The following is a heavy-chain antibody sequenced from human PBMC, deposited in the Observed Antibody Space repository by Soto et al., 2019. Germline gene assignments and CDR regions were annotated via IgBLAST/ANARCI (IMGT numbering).Heavy chain of an antibody. CDR1: GYTFTGYY. CDR2: INPNSGGT. J-gene: IGHJ5*02. V-gene: IGHV1-2*02. D-gene: IGHD3-3*01. Sequence: GASVKVSCKASGYTFTGYYMHWVRQAPGQGLEWMGWINPNSGGTNYAQKFQGRVTMTRDTSISTAYMELSRLRSDDTAVYYCAREGRDYDFWSGIQTHNRFDPWGQGTLVTVSS. CDR3: AREGRDYDFWSGIQTHNRFDP.